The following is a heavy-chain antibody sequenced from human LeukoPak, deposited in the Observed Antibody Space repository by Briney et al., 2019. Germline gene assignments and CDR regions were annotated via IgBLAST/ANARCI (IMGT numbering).Heavy chain of an antibody. D-gene: IGHD3-10*01. CDR1: GCSISSYY. CDR2: IYDSGST. Sequence: SETLSLTCTVSGCSISSYYWSCIRQPPGKGLEWIGYIYDSGSTNYNPSLKSRVTISLDTSKKQFSLKLTSVTATDTAVFYCARHYYGSGSSPMDVWGQGTTVTVSS. J-gene: IGHJ6*02. V-gene: IGHV4-59*08. CDR3: ARHYYGSGSSPMDV.